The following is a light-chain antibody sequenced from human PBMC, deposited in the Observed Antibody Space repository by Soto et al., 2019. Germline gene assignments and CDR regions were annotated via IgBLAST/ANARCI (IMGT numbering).Light chain of an antibody. Sequence: DIQMTQSPSSLSASVGDRVTITCRASQTISNYLNWYQEKPGKAPKLLIYAASNLQSGVPSRFSGSGSGTDLTLTITNLQPEDFATYYCQKTYSTPFTFGPGTIVDVK. J-gene: IGKJ3*01. CDR3: QKTYSTPFT. CDR2: AAS. V-gene: IGKV1-39*01. CDR1: QTISNY.